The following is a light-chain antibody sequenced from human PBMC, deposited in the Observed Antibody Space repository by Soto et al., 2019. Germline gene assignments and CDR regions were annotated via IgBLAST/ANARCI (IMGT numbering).Light chain of an antibody. CDR2: DAS. CDR1: QSSSDL. V-gene: IGKV1-5*01. J-gene: IGKJ2*01. Sequence: DLQLSQSPSTLSASVGHRVSITCRASQSSSDLLAWYHQKPGKAPKLLIYDASSLESGAPSRFSGSGYGTEFTLTISSLQPDDFATYYCQQYNSPYTFGQGTKVYI. CDR3: QQYNSPYT.